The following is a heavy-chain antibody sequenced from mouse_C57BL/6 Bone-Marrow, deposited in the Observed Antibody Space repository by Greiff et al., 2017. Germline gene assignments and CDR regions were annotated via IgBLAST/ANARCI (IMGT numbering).Heavy chain of an antibody. CDR1: GFSLTSYG. V-gene: IGHV2-2*01. J-gene: IGHJ2*01. Sequence: QVQLKESGPGLVQPSQSLSITCTVSGFSLTSYGVHWVRQSPGKGLEWLGVIWSGGSTDYNAAFISRLSISKDNSKSQVFFKMNSLQADDTAIYYCARSGPYYDYCDYWGQGTTLTVSS. D-gene: IGHD2-4*01. CDR2: IWSGGST. CDR3: ARSGPYYDYCDY.